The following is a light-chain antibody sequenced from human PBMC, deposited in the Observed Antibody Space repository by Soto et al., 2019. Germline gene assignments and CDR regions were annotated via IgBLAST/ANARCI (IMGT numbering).Light chain of an antibody. Sequence: MTQSPATLSVSPGEIVTFSCMASQSVSYYLAWYQQKPGQAPRLLISDASNRATGIPARFSGSGSGTDFTLTISSLEPEDFAVYYCHQRQYWPPITCGLGTRL. V-gene: IGKV3-11*01. CDR3: HQRQYWPPIT. CDR1: QSVSYY. J-gene: IGKJ5*01. CDR2: DAS.